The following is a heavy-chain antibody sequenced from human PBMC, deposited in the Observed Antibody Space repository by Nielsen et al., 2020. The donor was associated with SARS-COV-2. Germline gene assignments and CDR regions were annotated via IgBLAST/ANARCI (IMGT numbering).Heavy chain of an antibody. Sequence: SETLSLTCTVSGGSINSYYWSWIRQPPGKGLEWIGYIYYSGSTSYNPSLKSRVTISVDTSKNQFSLKLSSVTAADTAVYYCARLNGDYAVGYYFDYWGQGTLVTVSS. V-gene: IGHV4-59*08. CDR2: IYYSGST. CDR1: GGSINSYY. D-gene: IGHD4-17*01. CDR3: ARLNGDYAVGYYFDY. J-gene: IGHJ4*02.